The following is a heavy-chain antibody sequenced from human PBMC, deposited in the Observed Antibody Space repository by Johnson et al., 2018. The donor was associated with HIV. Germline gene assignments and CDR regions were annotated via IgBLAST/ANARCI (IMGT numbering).Heavy chain of an antibody. J-gene: IGHJ3*02. CDR2: ISSSGSTI. CDR3: AKDWSRTVGATLGPGAFDI. Sequence: LLVESGGGLVKPGGSQRLSCAASGFTFSDYYMSWVRQAPGKGLEWISYISSSGSTIYYADSVKGRFTISRDNATKSIYLQMNSLRAEDTAVYYCAKDWSRTVGATLGPGAFDIWGQGTMVTVSS. V-gene: IGHV3-11*04. CDR1: GFTFSDYY. D-gene: IGHD1-26*01.